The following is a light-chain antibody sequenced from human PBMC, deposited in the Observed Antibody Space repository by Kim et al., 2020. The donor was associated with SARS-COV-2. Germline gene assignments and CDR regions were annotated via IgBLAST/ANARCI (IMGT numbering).Light chain of an antibody. CDR3: AAWDDSLKWL. CDR1: SSNIARKA. J-gene: IGLJ2*01. CDR2: SNN. Sequence: PGQRVTLSSSGGSSNIARKAVNPYQQHPETAPNRPIYSNNQRPSGVPDRFSGSKSRTSASLAISGLHSVDEADYFCAAWDDSLKWLFGEGPQLTV. V-gene: IGLV1-44*01.